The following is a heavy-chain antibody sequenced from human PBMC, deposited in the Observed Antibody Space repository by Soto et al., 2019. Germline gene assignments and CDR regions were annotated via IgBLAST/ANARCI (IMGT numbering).Heavy chain of an antibody. Sequence: SETLSLTCTVSGGSISSYYWSWIRQPPGKGLEWIGYIYYSGSTNYNPSLKSRVTISVDTSKNQFSLKLSSVTAADTAVYYCARERPFYSSSSDDAFDIWGQGTMVTVSS. CDR1: GGSISSYY. CDR3: ARERPFYSSSSDDAFDI. CDR2: IYYSGST. J-gene: IGHJ3*02. V-gene: IGHV4-59*01. D-gene: IGHD6-6*01.